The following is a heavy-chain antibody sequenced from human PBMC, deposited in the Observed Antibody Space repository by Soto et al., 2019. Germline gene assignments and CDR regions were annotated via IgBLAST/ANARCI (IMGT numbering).Heavy chain of an antibody. J-gene: IGHJ4*02. CDR2: IIPIFGTA. V-gene: IGHV1-69*12. CDR1: GGTFSSYA. D-gene: IGHD7-27*01. CDR3: ARDRRATIPPELTGGFDY. Sequence: QVQLVQSGAEVKKPGSSVKVSCKASGGTFSSYAISWVRQAPGQGLEWMGGIIPIFGTANYAQKFQGRVTITADESTSTAYMELSSLRSEDTAVYYCARDRRATIPPELTGGFDYWGQGTLVTVSS.